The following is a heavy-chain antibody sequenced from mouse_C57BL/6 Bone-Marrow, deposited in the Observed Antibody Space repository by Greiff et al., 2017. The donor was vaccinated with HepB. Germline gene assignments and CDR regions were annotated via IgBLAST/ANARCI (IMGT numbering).Heavy chain of an antibody. CDR1: GYTFTSYW. J-gene: IGHJ3*01. CDR3: ASLYPFFAY. D-gene: IGHD2-1*01. Sequence: QLQQSGAELAKPGASVKLSCKASGYTFTSYWMHWVKQRPGQGLEWIGYINPSSGYTKYNQKFKDKATLTADKSSSTAYMQLSSMTYDDSAVYYCASLYPFFAYWGQGTLVTVSA. V-gene: IGHV1-7*01. CDR2: INPSSGYT.